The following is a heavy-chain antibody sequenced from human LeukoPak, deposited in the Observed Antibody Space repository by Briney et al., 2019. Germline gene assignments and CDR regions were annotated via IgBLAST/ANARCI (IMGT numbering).Heavy chain of an antibody. V-gene: IGHV3-9*01. CDR1: GFTFDDYA. CDR3: AKDSGLRLGELSPTADY. J-gene: IGHJ4*02. CDR2: ISWNSGSI. D-gene: IGHD3-16*02. Sequence: GGSLRLSCAASGFTFDDYAMHWVRQAPGKGLEWVSGISWNSGSIGYADSVKGRFTISRDNAKNSLYLQMNSLRAEDTALYYCAKDSGLRLGELSPTADYWGQGTLVTVSS.